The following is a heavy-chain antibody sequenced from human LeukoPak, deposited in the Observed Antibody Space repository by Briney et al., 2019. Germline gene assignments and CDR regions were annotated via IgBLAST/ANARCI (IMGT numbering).Heavy chain of an antibody. J-gene: IGHJ4*02. CDR1: GGTFTSYA. CDR3: ARGKRAVAGYLDY. D-gene: IGHD6-19*01. V-gene: IGHV1-69*05. CDR2: IIPIFGTA. Sequence: GASVKVSCKASGGTFTSYAISWVRQAPGQGLEWMGGIIPIFGTANYAQKFQGRVTMTRDMSTSTVYMELSSLRSEDTAVYYCARGKRAVAGYLDYWGQGTLVTVSS.